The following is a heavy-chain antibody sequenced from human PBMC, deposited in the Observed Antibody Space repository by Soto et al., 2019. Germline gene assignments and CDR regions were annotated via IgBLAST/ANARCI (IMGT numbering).Heavy chain of an antibody. D-gene: IGHD1-26*01. CDR3: ARSLYSGSYTNWFDP. CDR2: ISHTGST. CDR1: CGSITSGNSYS. J-gene: IGHJ5*02. V-gene: IGHV4-30-2*02. Sequence: PLETLSLTCAVSCGSITSGNSYSWSWIRQPPGKGLEWIGSISHTGSTSYNPSLKSRVTMSVDKSKNQFSLKLSSVTAADTAVYYCARSLYSGSYTNWFDPWGQGTLVTVSS.